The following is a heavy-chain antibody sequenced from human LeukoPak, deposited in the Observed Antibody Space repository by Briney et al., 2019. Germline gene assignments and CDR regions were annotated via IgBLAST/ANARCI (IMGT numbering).Heavy chain of an antibody. CDR3: AREGDYTFDY. CDR1: GGSISSGGYS. D-gene: IGHD4-17*01. Sequence: LSLTXAVSGGSISSGGYSWSWIRQPPGRGLEWIGYIYHSGSTYYNPSLKSRVTISVDRSKNQFSLKLSSVTAADTAVYYCAREGDYTFDYWGQGTLVTVSS. V-gene: IGHV4-30-2*01. CDR2: IYHSGST. J-gene: IGHJ4*02.